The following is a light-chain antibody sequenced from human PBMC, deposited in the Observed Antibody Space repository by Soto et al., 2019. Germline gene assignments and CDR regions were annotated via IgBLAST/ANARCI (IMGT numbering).Light chain of an antibody. Sequence: LVLSQSPDTLSLYPGDRATLSCRASQSLGSRFFAWYQQKPGQAPRLLIRYTPSRTPDFPGRFSTIVSGTDFTLTIDSLEPEDLAVYYCQQYERSPYTFGQGTKLEIK. CDR3: QQYERSPYT. CDR1: QSLGSRF. V-gene: IGKV3-20*01. CDR2: YTP. J-gene: IGKJ2*01.